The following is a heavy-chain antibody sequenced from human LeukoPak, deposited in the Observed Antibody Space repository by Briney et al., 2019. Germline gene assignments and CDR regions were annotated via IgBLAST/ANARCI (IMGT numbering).Heavy chain of an antibody. J-gene: IGHJ4*02. V-gene: IGHV3-21*04. Sequence: GGSLRLSCAASGFTFSNYAMIWVRQAPGKGLEWVSYISGSSSSINYADSVKGRFATSRDNARNSLYLQMNSLRVEDTAVYYCARAPYSSSWYYFDFWGQGTLVTVSS. CDR2: ISGSSSSI. CDR1: GFTFSNYA. CDR3: ARAPYSSSWYYFDF. D-gene: IGHD6-13*01.